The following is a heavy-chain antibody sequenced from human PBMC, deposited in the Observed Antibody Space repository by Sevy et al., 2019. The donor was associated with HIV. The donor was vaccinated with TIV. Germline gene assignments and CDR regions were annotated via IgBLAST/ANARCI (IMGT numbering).Heavy chain of an antibody. Sequence: GGSLRLSCAASGFTFSSYAMHWVRQAPGKGLEWVAVISYDGSNKYYADSVKGRFTISSENSKNTLYLQMNSLRAEDTAVYYRAREAAAVKLVPPYFDYWGQGTLVTVSS. D-gene: IGHD6-13*01. CDR1: GFTFSSYA. J-gene: IGHJ4*02. CDR2: ISYDGSNK. CDR3: AREAAAVKLVPPYFDY. V-gene: IGHV3-30*04.